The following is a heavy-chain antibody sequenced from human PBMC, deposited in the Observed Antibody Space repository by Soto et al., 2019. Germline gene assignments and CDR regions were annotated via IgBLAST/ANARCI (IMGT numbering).Heavy chain of an antibody. V-gene: IGHV4-59*08. D-gene: IGHD3-9*01. CDR2: IFYSGST. J-gene: IGHJ4*02. CDR1: GGSISPYY. Sequence: QVQQQESGPGLVRPSETLSLTCTVSGGSISPYYWSWVRQPPGKGLEWIAFIFYSGSTNYNPSLKSRVPISVDTSKNQFSLNLTSVTAADTAVYYCARHSSQNFDWLEYWGQGTLVTVSS. CDR3: ARHSSQNFDWLEY.